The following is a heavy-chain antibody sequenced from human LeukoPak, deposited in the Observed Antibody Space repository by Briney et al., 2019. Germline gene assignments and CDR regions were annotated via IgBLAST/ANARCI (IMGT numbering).Heavy chain of an antibody. D-gene: IGHD4-23*01. CDR3: ARAGYGGNSFGY. CDR2: ISYDGSNK. Sequence: GGSLRLSCAASGFTFSSYGMHWVRQAPGKGLEWVAVISYDGSNKYYADSVKGRFTISRDNSKNTLYLQMNSLRAEDTAVYYCARAGYGGNSFGYWGQGTLVTVSS. J-gene: IGHJ4*02. CDR1: GFTFSSYG. V-gene: IGHV3-30*19.